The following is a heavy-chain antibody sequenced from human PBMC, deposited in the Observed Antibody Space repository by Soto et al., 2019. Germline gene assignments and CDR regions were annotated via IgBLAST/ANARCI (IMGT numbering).Heavy chain of an antibody. J-gene: IGHJ3*02. CDR2: ISGSGGST. D-gene: IGHD3-22*01. Sequence: GGSLRLSCAASGFTFSSYAMSWVRQAPGKGLEWVSAISGSGGSTYYADSVKGRFTISRDNSKNTLYLQMNSLRAEDTAVYYCAKDLTHYYDSSAPPGDAFDIWGQGTMVTVSS. CDR1: GFTFSSYA. CDR3: AKDLTHYYDSSAPPGDAFDI. V-gene: IGHV3-23*01.